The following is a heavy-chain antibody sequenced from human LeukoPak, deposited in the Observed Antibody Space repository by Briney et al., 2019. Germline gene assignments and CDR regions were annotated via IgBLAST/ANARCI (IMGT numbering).Heavy chain of an antibody. J-gene: IGHJ4*02. V-gene: IGHV5-10-1*01. D-gene: IGHD3-10*01. CDR3: GRLDMTRGVFIDS. CDR2: IDPSDSYT. Sequence: GESLRISCKGSGYSFTTYWITWVRQMPGEGLEWMGRIDPSDSYTKNSPSFQGHVSISADKSISTAYLQWSSLKASDTAMYYCGRLDMTRGVFIDSWGQGTLVTVSS. CDR1: GYSFTTYW.